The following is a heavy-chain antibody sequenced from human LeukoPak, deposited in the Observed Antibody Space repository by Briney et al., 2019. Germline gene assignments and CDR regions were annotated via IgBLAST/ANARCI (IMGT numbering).Heavy chain of an antibody. CDR3: AILDAIFGVVPLCRWFDP. D-gene: IGHD3-3*01. V-gene: IGHV1-24*01. CDR2: FDPEDGEI. J-gene: IGHJ5*02. Sequence: ASVKVSCKVSGYTLTELSMHWVRQAPGKGLEWMGGFDPEDGEIIYAQKFQGRVTMTEDTSTDTAYMELSSLRSEDTAVYYCAILDAIFGVVPLCRWFDPWGQGTLVTVSS. CDR1: GYTLTELS.